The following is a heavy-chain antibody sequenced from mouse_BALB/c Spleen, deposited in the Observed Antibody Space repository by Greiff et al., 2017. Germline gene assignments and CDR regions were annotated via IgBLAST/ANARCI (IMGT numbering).Heavy chain of an antibody. D-gene: IGHD1-1*01. CDR2: IDPANGNT. V-gene: IGHV14-3*02. CDR1: GFNIKDTY. Sequence: EVQLQQSGAELVKPGASVKLSCTASGFNIKDTYMHWVKQRPEQGLEWIGRIDPANGNTKYDPKFQGKATITADTSSNTAYLQLSSLTSEDTAVYYCARDYYGSSYPCWGQGTLVTVSA. CDR3: ARDYYGSSYPC. J-gene: IGHJ3*01.